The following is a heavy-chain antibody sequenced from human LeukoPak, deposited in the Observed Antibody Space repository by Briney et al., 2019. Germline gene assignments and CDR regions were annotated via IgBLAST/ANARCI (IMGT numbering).Heavy chain of an antibody. CDR3: ARSPFVGGVGATSWYFDL. D-gene: IGHD1-26*01. J-gene: IGHJ2*01. Sequence: SETLSLTCTVSGGSISSYYWSWIRQPPGKGLEWIGYIYYSGSTNYNPSLKSRVTISVDTSKSQVSLNLFSVTASDTALYYCARSPFVGGVGATSWYFDLWGRGTLVTVSS. CDR2: IYYSGST. V-gene: IGHV4-59*08. CDR1: GGSISSYY.